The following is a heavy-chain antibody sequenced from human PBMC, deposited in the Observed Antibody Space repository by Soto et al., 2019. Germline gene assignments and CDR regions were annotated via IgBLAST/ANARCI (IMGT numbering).Heavy chain of an antibody. CDR3: ARGSGLEWLSHYYYYGMDG. CDR1: GGSISSGDYS. Sequence: PSETLSLTCTVSGGSISSGDYSWSWVRQSPGKGLEWIGHIYNSGITYYNPSLKSRVAISVDTSRNQFSLKLSSVTAADTAVYYCARGSGLEWLSHYYYYGMDGWGQGTTVTVSS. V-gene: IGHV4-30-4*01. J-gene: IGHJ6*02. CDR2: IYNSGIT. D-gene: IGHD3-3*01.